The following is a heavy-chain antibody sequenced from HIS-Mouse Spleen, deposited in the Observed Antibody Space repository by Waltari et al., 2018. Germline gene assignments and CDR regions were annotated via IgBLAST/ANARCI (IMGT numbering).Heavy chain of an antibody. CDR1: GGTFSSYA. D-gene: IGHD1-1*01. CDR2: IIPTLGTG. CDR3: ARGNEGALVAFDI. V-gene: IGHV1-69*01. Sequence: QVQLVQSGAEVKKPGSSVKVSCKASGGTFSSYAISWVRQAPGQGLEWMGGIIPTLGTGNYAQKFQGRVTITADESTSTAYMELSSLRSEDTAVYYCARGNEGALVAFDIWGQGTMVTVSS. J-gene: IGHJ3*02.